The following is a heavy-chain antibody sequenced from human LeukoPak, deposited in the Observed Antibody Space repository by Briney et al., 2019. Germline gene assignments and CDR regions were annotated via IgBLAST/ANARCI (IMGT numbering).Heavy chain of an antibody. CDR3: AKTPRSPGWFDP. V-gene: IGHV3-23*01. CDR1: GFTFSSHA. CDR2: ISGSGGST. D-gene: IGHD2-15*01. J-gene: IGHJ5*02. Sequence: GGSLRLSCAASGFTFSSHAMSWVRQAPGKGLEWVSAISGSGGSTYYADSVKGRFTISRDNSKNTLYLQMNSLRAEDTAVYYCAKTPRSPGWFDPWGQGTLVTVSS.